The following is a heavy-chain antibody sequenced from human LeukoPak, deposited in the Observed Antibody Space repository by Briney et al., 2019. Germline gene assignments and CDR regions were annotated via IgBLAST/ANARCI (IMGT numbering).Heavy chain of an antibody. Sequence: QPGGSLRLSCEASGFLFSSYNMNWVRQGPGKGLEWVSYISYTGNTIYYADSVEGRLTISRDNAKNSLILQLTSLRMEDTAVYYCVRMTHSGNSFDNWGRGTLVIVSS. CDR1: GFLFSSYN. CDR3: VRMTHSGNSFDN. V-gene: IGHV3-48*01. J-gene: IGHJ4*02. CDR2: ISYTGNTI. D-gene: IGHD6-25*01.